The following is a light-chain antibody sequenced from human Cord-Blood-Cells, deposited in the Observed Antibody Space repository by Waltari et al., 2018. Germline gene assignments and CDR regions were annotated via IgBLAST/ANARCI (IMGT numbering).Light chain of an antibody. Sequence: AIRMTQSPSSFSASTGDRVTITCRASQGISSYLAWYQQKQGKAPKHLIYAASTLQSAVPSRFSGSGAGTDFTLTISCLQSEDFATYYCQQYYSYPYTFGQGTKLEIK. V-gene: IGKV1-8*01. CDR2: AAS. J-gene: IGKJ2*01. CDR3: QQYYSYPYT. CDR1: QGISSY.